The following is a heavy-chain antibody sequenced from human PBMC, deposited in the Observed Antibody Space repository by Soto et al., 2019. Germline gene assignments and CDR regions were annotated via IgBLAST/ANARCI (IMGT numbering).Heavy chain of an antibody. V-gene: IGHV2-5*02. CDR1: GFSLNTDGVA. Sequence: QITLRESGPTLVKPTQTLTLTCSFSGFSLNTDGVAVGWFRQPPGKALEWLAQIYWDTDNRYSPSLRSRLTITKDISGSQVVLRLTNVDPVDSATYFCAHRGFRSGSWPGRPFDLWGQGILVTVSS. J-gene: IGHJ4*02. CDR3: AHRGFRSGSWPGRPFDL. D-gene: IGHD3-10*01. CDR2: IYWDTDN.